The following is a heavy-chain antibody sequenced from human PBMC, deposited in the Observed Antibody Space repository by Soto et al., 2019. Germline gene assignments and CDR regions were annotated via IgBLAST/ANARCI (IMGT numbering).Heavy chain of an antibody. CDR3: ASQYSGYDYYFDY. CDR2: ISGSGGST. J-gene: IGHJ4*02. V-gene: IGHV3-23*01. Sequence: GSLRLSCAASGFTFSSYAMSWVRQAPGKGLEWVSAISGSGGSTYYADSVKGRFTISRDNSKNTLYLQMNSLRAEDTAVDYCASQYSGYDYYFDYWGQGTLVTVSS. CDR1: GFTFSSYA. D-gene: IGHD5-12*01.